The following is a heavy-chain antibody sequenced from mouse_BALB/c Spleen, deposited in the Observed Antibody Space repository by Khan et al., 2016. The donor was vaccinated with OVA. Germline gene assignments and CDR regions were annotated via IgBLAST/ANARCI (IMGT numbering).Heavy chain of an antibody. J-gene: IGHJ2*01. CDR2: ISYSGNT. Sequence: EVQLVESGPGLVKPSQSLSLTCTVTGYSITSDYAWNWIRQFPGNKLEWMGYISYSGNTNYNPSLKSRISLTRDTSKNQFYLQLNSVTTEDTDTYYCARVYGGDFDYWGQDTTLTVSS. CDR3: ARVYGGDFDY. CDR1: GYSITSDYA. D-gene: IGHD2-10*02. V-gene: IGHV3-2*02.